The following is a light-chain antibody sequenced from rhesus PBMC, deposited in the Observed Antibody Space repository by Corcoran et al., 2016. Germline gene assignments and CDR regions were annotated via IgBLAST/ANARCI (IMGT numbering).Light chain of an antibody. CDR3: QQHNSYPPT. V-gene: IGKV1-25*01. Sequence: DIQMTQSPSSLSASVGDRVTITCRASQGISSYLAWYQQKPGKAPKLLIYAASTLQSGVPSRFSGSGSGTDFTLTISSRQPEDFATYYCQQHNSYPPTFGQGTKVEIK. CDR1: QGISSY. CDR2: AAS. J-gene: IGKJ1*01.